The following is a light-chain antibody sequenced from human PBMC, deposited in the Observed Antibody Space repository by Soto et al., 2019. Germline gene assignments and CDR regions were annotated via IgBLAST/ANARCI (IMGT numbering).Light chain of an antibody. CDR2: GAS. Sequence: EIVLTQSPGTLSLSPGERATLSCRASQSVNRFLAWFQQKPGQAPRLLNYGASNRATGIPDRFSGSGSETDFTLTITRLEPEDSAVYYCHHYVGSPWAFGQGTKVEIK. CDR1: QSVNRF. CDR3: HHYVGSPWA. J-gene: IGKJ1*01. V-gene: IGKV3-20*01.